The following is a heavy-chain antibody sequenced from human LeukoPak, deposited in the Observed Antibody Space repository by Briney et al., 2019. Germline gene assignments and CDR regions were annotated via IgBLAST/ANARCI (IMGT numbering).Heavy chain of an antibody. CDR2: ISAYNGNT. CDR1: GYTFTSYG. Sequence: ASVEVSCKASGYTFTSYGISWVRQAPGQGLEWMGWISAYNGNTNYAQKLQGRVTMTTDTSTSTAYMELRGLRSDDTAVYYCARDRGYSYGYNYYYMDVWGKGTTVTVSS. V-gene: IGHV1-18*01. D-gene: IGHD5-18*01. CDR3: ARDRGYSYGYNYYYMDV. J-gene: IGHJ6*03.